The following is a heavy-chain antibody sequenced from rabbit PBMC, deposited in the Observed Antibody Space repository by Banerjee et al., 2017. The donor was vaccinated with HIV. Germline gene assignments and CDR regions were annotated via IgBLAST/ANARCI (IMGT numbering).Heavy chain of an antibody. CDR2: IVGGSSGIT. D-gene: IGHD4-2*01. Sequence: QSLEESGGDLVKPGASLTLTCKASGFDFSSNSMCWVRQAPGKGLEWIACIVGGSSGITYYASWAKGRFTISKTSSTTVTLQMTSLTAADTATYFCARVGYAGVGGYDYVMNGYNFNLWGPGTLVTVS. CDR3: ARVGYAGVGGYDYVMNGYNFNL. CDR1: GFDFSSNS. J-gene: IGHJ4*01. V-gene: IGHV1S40*01.